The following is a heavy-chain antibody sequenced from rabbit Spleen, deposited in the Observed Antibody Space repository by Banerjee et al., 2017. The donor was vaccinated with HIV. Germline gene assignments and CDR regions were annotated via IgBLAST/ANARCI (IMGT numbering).Heavy chain of an antibody. CDR2: IVGGSSGRA. CDR1: GFSFSTRYW. J-gene: IGHJ4*01. Sequence: QEELEESGGDLVKPGASLTLTCTASGFSFSTRYWQCWVRQAPGKGLEWIACIVGGSSGRANYANWAKGRFTISKTSSTTVTLQTTTLTAADTATYFCARAPYGGDSADTLNLWGPGTLVTFS. V-gene: IGHV1S45*01. D-gene: IGHD7-1*01. CDR3: ARAPYGGDSADTLNL.